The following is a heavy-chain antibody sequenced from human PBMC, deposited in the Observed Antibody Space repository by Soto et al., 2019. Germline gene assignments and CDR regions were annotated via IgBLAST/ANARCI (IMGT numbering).Heavy chain of an antibody. V-gene: IGHV3-30*18. Sequence: PGGSLRLSCAASGFTFSSYGMHWVRQAPGKGLEWVAVISYDGSNKYYADSVKGRFTISRDNSKNTLYLQMNSLRAEDTAVYYCAKDLGADYYYYYGMDVWGQGTTVTVYS. J-gene: IGHJ6*02. CDR2: ISYDGSNK. CDR3: AKDLGADYYYYYGMDV. CDR1: GFTFSSYG. D-gene: IGHD7-27*01.